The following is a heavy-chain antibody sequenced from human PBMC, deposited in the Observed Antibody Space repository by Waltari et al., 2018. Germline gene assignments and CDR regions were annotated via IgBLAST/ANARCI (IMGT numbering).Heavy chain of an antibody. Sequence: QLQLQESGPGLVKPSGTLSLTCTVFGDSMNSNSWWSWVRQSPEKGLEWVGQIHRSGSSNYNPSLESRVTISLDSSNNQFYLRLTSTTAADTAVYYCARDRGIGLFLDSWGQGTLVTVSP. J-gene: IGHJ1*01. CDR1: GDSMNSNSW. CDR2: IHRSGSS. D-gene: IGHD3-9*01. CDR3: ARDRGIGLFLDS. V-gene: IGHV4-4*02.